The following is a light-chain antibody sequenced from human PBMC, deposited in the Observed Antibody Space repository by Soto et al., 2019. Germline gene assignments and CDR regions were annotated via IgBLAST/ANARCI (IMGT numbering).Light chain of an antibody. CDR3: SSYAGSLVV. J-gene: IGLJ2*01. V-gene: IGLV2-8*01. CDR1: SSDIGAYNY. CDR2: QVT. Sequence: QSALTQPSSASGSPGQSVTISCTGTSSDIGAYNYVSWYRQYPDKAPKLLVYQVTKRPSGVPDRFSGSKSGNTAALTVSGLQAEDEAVYYCSSYAGSLVVFGGGTKLTVL.